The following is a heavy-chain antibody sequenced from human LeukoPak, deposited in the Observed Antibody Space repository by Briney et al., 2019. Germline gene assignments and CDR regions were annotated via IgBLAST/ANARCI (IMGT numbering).Heavy chain of an antibody. CDR3: AKGVFSADSSGWFGLFDY. CDR1: GFTFSSYA. Sequence: GGSLRLSCAASGFTFSSYAMSWVRQAPGKGLEWVSAISGSGGSTYYADSVKGRFTISRDNSKNTLYLQMNSLRAEDTAVYYCAKGVFSADSSGWFGLFDYWGQGTLVTVSS. CDR2: ISGSGGST. V-gene: IGHV3-23*01. D-gene: IGHD6-19*01. J-gene: IGHJ4*02.